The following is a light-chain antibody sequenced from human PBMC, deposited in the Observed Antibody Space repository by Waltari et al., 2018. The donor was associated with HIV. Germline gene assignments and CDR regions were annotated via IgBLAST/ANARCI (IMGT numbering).Light chain of an antibody. CDR3: QQSYSTPRT. CDR2: AAS. CDR1: QSISSY. Sequence: DIQMTQSPSSLSASVGDRVTLTCRASQSISSYLNWYKQKPGKAPKLLIYAASSLQSGVPSRFSGSGSGTDFTLTISSLQPEDFATYYCQQSYSTPRTFGQGTKVEIK. J-gene: IGKJ1*01. V-gene: IGKV1-39*01.